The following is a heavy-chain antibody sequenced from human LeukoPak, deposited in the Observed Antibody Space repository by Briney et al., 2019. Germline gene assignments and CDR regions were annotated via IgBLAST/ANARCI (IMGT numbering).Heavy chain of an antibody. CDR1: GGSISSSSYY. CDR2: IYYSGST. J-gene: IGHJ3*02. CDR3: ARHGAGIAMVADAFDI. D-gene: IGHD5-18*01. Sequence: SETLSLTCTVSGGSISSSSYYWGWIRQPPGKGLEWIGSIYYSGSTYYNPSLKSRVTISVDTSKNQFSLKLSSVTAADTAVYYCARHGAGIAMVADAFDIWGQGTMVTVSS. V-gene: IGHV4-39*01.